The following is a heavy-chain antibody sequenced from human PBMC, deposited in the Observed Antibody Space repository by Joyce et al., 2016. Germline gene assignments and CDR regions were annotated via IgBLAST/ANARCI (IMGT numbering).Heavy chain of an antibody. CDR1: GFTFSSYG. V-gene: IGHV3-23*01. CDR3: AKRYYYDHSALFDS. Sequence: EVQLLESGGGLVQPGGSLRLSCAASGFTFSSYGMSWVRQAPGKGLEWVASINSIGVGTRYGDSVTGRFTISRDNSKNTLFLQLNSLRAEDTAVYYCAKRYYYDHSALFDSWGQGTLVTVSS. J-gene: IGHJ4*02. CDR2: INSIGVGT. D-gene: IGHD3-22*01.